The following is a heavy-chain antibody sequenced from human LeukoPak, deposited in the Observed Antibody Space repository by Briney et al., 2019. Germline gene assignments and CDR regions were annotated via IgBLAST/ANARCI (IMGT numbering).Heavy chain of an antibody. CDR2: IYTSGST. J-gene: IGHJ3*02. V-gene: IGHV4-61*02. CDR1: GGSISSGSYY. Sequence: SQTLSLTCTVSGGSISSGSYYWSWIRQPAGKGLEWIGRIYTSGSTNYNPSLKSRVTISVDTSKNQFSLKLSSVTAADTAVYYCASSRMEWELLQSGAFDIWGQGTMVTVSS. CDR3: ASSRMEWELLQSGAFDI. D-gene: IGHD1-26*01.